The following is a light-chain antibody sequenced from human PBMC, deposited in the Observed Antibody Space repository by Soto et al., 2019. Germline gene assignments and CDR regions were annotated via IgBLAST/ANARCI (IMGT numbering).Light chain of an antibody. V-gene: IGKV1-17*01. CDR3: LHHNSYLALT. Sequence: DIQMTQSPSSLSASVGDRVTITCRASQGIRDDLGWYQQKPGKAPKRLIYAASTLQSGVPSRFSSSRSGTEFPRTISSLETEDFATYCCLHHNSYLALTFGGGTTVEIK. J-gene: IGKJ4*02. CDR2: AAS. CDR1: QGIRDD.